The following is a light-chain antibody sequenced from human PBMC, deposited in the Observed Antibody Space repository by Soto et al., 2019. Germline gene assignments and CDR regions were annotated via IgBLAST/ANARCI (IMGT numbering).Light chain of an antibody. J-gene: IGLJ2*01. CDR2: DVS. CDR1: SSDVGRYKL. V-gene: IGLV2-14*03. Sequence: QSVLTQPASVSGSPGQSITISCTGTSSDVGRYKLVSWYQQHPGKAPKLMIYDVSNRPSGVSNRFSGSKSGNTASLTISGLQAEDEGDYYCSSYTTSTTLIFGGGTKLTVL. CDR3: SSYTTSTTLI.